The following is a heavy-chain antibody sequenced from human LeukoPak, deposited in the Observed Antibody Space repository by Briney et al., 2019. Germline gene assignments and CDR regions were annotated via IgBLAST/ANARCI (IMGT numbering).Heavy chain of an antibody. CDR2: IYYSGIT. D-gene: IGHD1-26*01. V-gene: IGHV4-59*08. CDR1: GGSINNNY. J-gene: IGHJ4*02. Sequence: PSETLSLTCTVSGGSINNNYWSWIRQPPGRGLELIGYIYYSGITNYNPSLKSRVTISVDTSKNQFSLKLSSVTAADTAVYYCARGTVGADYFDYWGQGTLVTVSS. CDR3: ARGTVGADYFDY.